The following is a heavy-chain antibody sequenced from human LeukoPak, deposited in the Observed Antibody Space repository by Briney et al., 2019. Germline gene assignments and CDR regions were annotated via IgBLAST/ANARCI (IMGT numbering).Heavy chain of an antibody. Sequence: GGSLRLSCVASGFTVSSNYMSWVRQAPGKGLEWVSVIYSCGSTYYADSVKGRFTISRDNSKNTLYLQMNSLRAEDTAVYYCAKEWSPELYFDYWGQGTLVTVSS. D-gene: IGHD1-7*01. CDR2: IYSCGST. CDR1: GFTVSSNY. J-gene: IGHJ4*02. CDR3: AKEWSPELYFDY. V-gene: IGHV3-53*01.